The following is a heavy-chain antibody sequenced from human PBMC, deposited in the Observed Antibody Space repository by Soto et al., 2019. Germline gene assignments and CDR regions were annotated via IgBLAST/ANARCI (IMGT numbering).Heavy chain of an antibody. V-gene: IGHV3-13*04. CDR2: IGTAGDA. Sequence: EVQLVESGGGLVQPGGSLRLSCAASGLTFSSYDMQWVRQVTGKDLEWVSAIGTAGDAYYPHSVKGRFTISRENAKNSLYLQMNSLRAGDTDVYYCARAFITGVLDYWGQGTLVTVSS. CDR3: ARAFITGVLDY. D-gene: IGHD3-10*01. CDR1: GLTFSSYD. J-gene: IGHJ4*02.